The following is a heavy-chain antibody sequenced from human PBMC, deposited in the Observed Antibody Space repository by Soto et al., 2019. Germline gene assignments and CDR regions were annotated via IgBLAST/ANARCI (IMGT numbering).Heavy chain of an antibody. Sequence: QVQLEESGPGLVKPSATLSLICSVSGVSMRNSYWTWIRQSAGKGLEWIGRISTSGNTNYNPSLNRRLTTSVGTTENQGSLKLTSVTAADTAVYYCARGGGVPALGDPWGQGTLVTVSS. J-gene: IGHJ5*02. CDR1: GVSMRNSY. CDR3: ARGGGVPALGDP. V-gene: IGHV4-4*07. CDR2: ISTSGNT. D-gene: IGHD3-16*01.